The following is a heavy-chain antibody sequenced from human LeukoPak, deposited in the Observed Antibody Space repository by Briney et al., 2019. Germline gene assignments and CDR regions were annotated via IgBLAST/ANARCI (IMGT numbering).Heavy chain of an antibody. CDR2: INPNSDGT. Sequence: ASVKVSCKASGYTFTGYYMHWVRQAPGQGLEWMGWINPNSDGTNYAQKFQGRVTMTRDTTISTAYMELSRLRSDDTAVYYCARGVEAYDPLYYFDYWGQGILVTVSS. V-gene: IGHV1-2*02. J-gene: IGHJ4*02. D-gene: IGHD3-22*01. CDR1: GYTFTGYY. CDR3: ARGVEAYDPLYYFDY.